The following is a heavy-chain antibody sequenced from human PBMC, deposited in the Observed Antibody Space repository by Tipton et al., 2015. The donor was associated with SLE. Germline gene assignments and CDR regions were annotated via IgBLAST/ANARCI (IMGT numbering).Heavy chain of an antibody. D-gene: IGHD5-12*01. Sequence: TLSLTCTVSGGSVSSSSKYLAWIRQPPGKGLEGIGSIYYTRTTQYNPALKSRLTISLDTSKNQFSLRLSSVTAADTTTSYCARAGEYGDYEATDYWGQGTLVTVSS. J-gene: IGHJ4*02. V-gene: IGHV4-39*07. CDR2: IYYTRTT. CDR1: GGSVSSSSKY. CDR3: ARAGEYGDYEATDY.